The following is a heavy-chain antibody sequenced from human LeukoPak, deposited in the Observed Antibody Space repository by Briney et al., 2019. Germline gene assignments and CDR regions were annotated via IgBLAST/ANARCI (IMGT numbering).Heavy chain of an antibody. CDR1: GGSISSSSYY. Sequence: PSETLSLTCTVSGGSISSSSYYWGWIRQPPGKGLEWIGSIYYSGSTYYNPSLKSRVTISVDTSKNQFSLKLSSVTAADTAVYYCASTYYYDSSGYSEPFDYWGQGTLVTVSS. CDR2: IYYSGST. D-gene: IGHD3-22*01. V-gene: IGHV4-39*01. J-gene: IGHJ4*02. CDR3: ASTYYYDSSGYSEPFDY.